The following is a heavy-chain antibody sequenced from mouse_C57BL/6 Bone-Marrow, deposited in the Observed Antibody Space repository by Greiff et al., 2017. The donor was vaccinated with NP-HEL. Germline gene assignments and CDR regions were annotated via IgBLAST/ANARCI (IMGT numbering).Heavy chain of an antibody. CDR2: IHPNSGST. Sequence: VQLQQPGAELVKPGASVKLSCKASGYPFTSYWMHWVKQRPGQGLEWIGMIHPNSGSTNYNEKFKSKATLTVDKSSSTAYMQLSSLTSEDSAVYYCAFYDGYYRGAMDYWGQGTSVTVSS. D-gene: IGHD2-3*01. J-gene: IGHJ4*01. V-gene: IGHV1-64*01. CDR1: GYPFTSYW. CDR3: AFYDGYYRGAMDY.